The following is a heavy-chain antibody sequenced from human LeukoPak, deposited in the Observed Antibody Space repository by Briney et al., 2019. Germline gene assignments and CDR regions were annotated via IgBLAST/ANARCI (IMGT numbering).Heavy chain of an antibody. CDR3: ARGRAYYDFWSGYSSHMDV. D-gene: IGHD3-3*01. CDR2: INHSGST. CDR1: GGSFSGYY. Sequence: PSETLSLTCAVSGGSFSGYYWSWIRQPPGKGLEWIGEINHSGSTNYNPSLKSRGTILVDTSKNQFSLKLSSVTAADTAVYYCARGRAYYDFWSGYSSHMDVWGKGTTVTVSS. V-gene: IGHV4-34*01. J-gene: IGHJ6*03.